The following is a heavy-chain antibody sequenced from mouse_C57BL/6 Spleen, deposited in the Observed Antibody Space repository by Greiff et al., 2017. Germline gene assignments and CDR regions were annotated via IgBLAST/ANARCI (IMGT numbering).Heavy chain of an antibody. CDR2: INYDGSST. CDR1: GFTFSDYY. J-gene: IGHJ4*01. V-gene: IGHV5-16*01. Sequence: EVQLVESEGGLVQPGSSMKLSCTASGFTFSDYYMAWVRQVPEKGLEWVANINYDGSSTYYLDSLKSRFIISRENAKNILYLQMSSLKSEDTATYYCARDGGSIYAMDYWGQGTSVTVSS. D-gene: IGHD1-1*02. CDR3: ARDGGSIYAMDY.